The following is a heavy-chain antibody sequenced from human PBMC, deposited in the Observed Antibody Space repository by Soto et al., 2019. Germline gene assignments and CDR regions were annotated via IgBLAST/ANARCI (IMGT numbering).Heavy chain of an antibody. CDR1: GFTFSDHY. J-gene: IGHJ4*02. CDR3: ARLRLTGYFDY. V-gene: IGHV3-11*05. Sequence: QVQLVESGGGLVKPGGSLRLSCVASGFTFSDHYMTWIRQAPGKGLAWLSYISTSSSYTNYADSVKGRFTISRDNAMNSLYLQMNSLRAEDTAVYYCARLRLTGYFDYWGQGTLVTVSS. CDR2: ISTSSSYT.